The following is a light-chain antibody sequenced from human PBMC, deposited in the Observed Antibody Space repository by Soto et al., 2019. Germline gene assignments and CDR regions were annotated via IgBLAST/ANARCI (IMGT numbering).Light chain of an antibody. Sequence: DIQMTQSPSTLSASVGDRVTISCRASQSISSWLAWYQQKPGKAPKLLIYKASTLETGVPSRFSGSGSGTEFTLTSSSLQPDDFATYYCQQFHSVPRTFGQGTKLEIK. CDR1: QSISSW. CDR2: KAS. CDR3: QQFHSVPRT. V-gene: IGKV1-5*03. J-gene: IGKJ2*02.